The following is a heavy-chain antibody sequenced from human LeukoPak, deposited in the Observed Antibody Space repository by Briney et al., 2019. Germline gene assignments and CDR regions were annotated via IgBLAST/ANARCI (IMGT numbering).Heavy chain of an antibody. Sequence: SETLSLTCTVSGGSITSYYWSWIRQPPGKGLEWIGYIYYRGSTNHNPSLTSRVTISVDTSKNQFSLKLSSVTAADTAVYYCARDWTSGFHSLDWGQGTLVTVSS. D-gene: IGHD3-22*01. CDR1: GGSITSYY. CDR3: ARDWTSGFHSLD. J-gene: IGHJ4*02. V-gene: IGHV4-59*01. CDR2: IYYRGST.